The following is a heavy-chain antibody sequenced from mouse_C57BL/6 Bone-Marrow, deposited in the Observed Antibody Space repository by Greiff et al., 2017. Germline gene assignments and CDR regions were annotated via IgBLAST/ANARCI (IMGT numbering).Heavy chain of an antibody. J-gene: IGHJ4*01. CDR2: IHPNSGST. V-gene: IGHV1-64*01. Sequence: QVQLQQPGAELVKPGASVKLSCKASGYTFTSYWMLWVKQRPGQGLEWIGMIHPNSGSTNYNEKFKSKATLTVDKSSSTAYMQLSSLASEDSAVYYCARSPRGRAMDYWGQGTSVTVSS. CDR1: GYTFTSYW. CDR3: ARSPRGRAMDY.